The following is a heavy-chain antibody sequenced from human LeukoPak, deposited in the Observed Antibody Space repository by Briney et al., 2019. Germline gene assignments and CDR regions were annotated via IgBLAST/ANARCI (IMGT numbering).Heavy chain of an antibody. CDR2: IYYSGST. D-gene: IGHD4-17*01. Sequence: SETLSLTCTVSGGSISSYYWSWIRQPPGKGLDWIGYIYYSGSTNYNPSLKSRVTISVYTTKNQFSLKLSSVTAADTAVYYCARHTVTPLGDAFDIWGQGTMVTVSS. CDR3: ARHTVTPLGDAFDI. J-gene: IGHJ3*02. CDR1: GGSISSYY. V-gene: IGHV4-59*08.